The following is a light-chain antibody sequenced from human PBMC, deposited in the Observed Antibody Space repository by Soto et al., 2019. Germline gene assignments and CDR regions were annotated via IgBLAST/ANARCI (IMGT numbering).Light chain of an antibody. CDR3: SSYTSSITHV. V-gene: IGLV2-14*03. Sequence: QSALTQPASVSGSPGQSITISCTGTSSDVGGYNYVSWYQQHPGKAPKLMIYDVSNRPSGVSNRFSGSKSGNTASLTISGLQDEDEADYYCSSYTSSITHVFGGGTELTVL. CDR1: SSDVGGYNY. J-gene: IGLJ2*01. CDR2: DVS.